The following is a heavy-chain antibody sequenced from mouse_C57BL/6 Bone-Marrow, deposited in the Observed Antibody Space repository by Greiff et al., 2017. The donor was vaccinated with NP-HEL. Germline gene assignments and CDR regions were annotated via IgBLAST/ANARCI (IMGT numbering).Heavy chain of an antibody. J-gene: IGHJ2*01. CDR2: IYPRSGNT. V-gene: IGHV1-81*01. Sequence: VQRVESGAELARPGASVKLSCKASGYTFTSYGISWVKQRTGQGLEWIGEIYPRSGNTYYNEKFKGKATLTADKSSSTAYMELRSLTSEDSAVYFCAREDPDYFDYWGQGTTLTVSS. CDR3: AREDPDYFDY. CDR1: GYTFTSYG.